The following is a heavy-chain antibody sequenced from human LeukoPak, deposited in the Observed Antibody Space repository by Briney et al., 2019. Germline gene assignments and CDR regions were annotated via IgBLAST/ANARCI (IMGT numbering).Heavy chain of an antibody. Sequence: GRSLRPSCAASGFTFDDYAMHWVRQAPEKGLGWVSSISWHSVAIVYADSVRGRFTISRDNAKNSLYLQMNSLRAEDTALYYCAKDRLSGVRGALDYWGQGTLVPVSS. V-gene: IGHV3-9*01. CDR1: GFTFDDYA. CDR3: AKDRLSGVRGALDY. J-gene: IGHJ4*02. CDR2: ISWHSVAI. D-gene: IGHD3-10*01.